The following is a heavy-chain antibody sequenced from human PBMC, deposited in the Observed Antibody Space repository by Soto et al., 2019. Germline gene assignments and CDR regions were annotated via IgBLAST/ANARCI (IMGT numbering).Heavy chain of an antibody. J-gene: IGHJ6*02. D-gene: IGHD2-8*01. Sequence: EVQLLESGGGFIHPGGSLRLSCAASGFSFSSFAMNWVRQAPGKGLAWVSIISGSAVSTFYADSVKGRFTISRDNSKSTLYLQINSLRAEDTAVYYCAKTRGAMIYAISVYGMDVWGQGTTVTVSS. V-gene: IGHV3-23*01. CDR2: ISGSAVST. CDR3: AKTRGAMIYAISVYGMDV. CDR1: GFSFSSFA.